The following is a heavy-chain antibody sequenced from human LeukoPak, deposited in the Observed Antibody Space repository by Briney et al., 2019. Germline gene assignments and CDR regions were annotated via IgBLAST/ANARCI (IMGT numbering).Heavy chain of an antibody. CDR1: GFTFTNYV. V-gene: IGHV3-13*01. D-gene: IGHD2-8*01. Sequence: PGGSLRLSCAATGFTFTNYVMHWVRQATGKGPEWVAAVGTLHDTFYPDSVKGRFTISREDVKSSLYLQMNSLRAGDTAVYYCVRGCMFCDWKAWFDPWGQGTLVTVSS. CDR3: VRGCMFCDWKAWFDP. J-gene: IGHJ5*02. CDR2: VGTLHDT.